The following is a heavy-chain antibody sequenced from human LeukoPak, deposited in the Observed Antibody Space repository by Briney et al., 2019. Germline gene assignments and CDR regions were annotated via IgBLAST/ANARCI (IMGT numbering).Heavy chain of an antibody. V-gene: IGHV3-53*01. CDR2: IFSGGNT. J-gene: IGHJ4*02. CDR3: ASGIRGNYAFEN. CDR1: GFTVSSNY. D-gene: IGHD1-26*01. Sequence: GGSLRLSCAASGFTVSSNYMNWVRQAPGKGLEWDSVIFSGGNTYYADFVKGRFTISRDNSKNTLYLQMNNLRAEDTAAYYCASGIRGNYAFENWGQGTLVTVSS.